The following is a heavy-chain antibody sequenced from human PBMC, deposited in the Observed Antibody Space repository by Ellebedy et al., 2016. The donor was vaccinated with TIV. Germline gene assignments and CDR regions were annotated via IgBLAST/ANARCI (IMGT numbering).Heavy chain of an antibody. J-gene: IGHJ3*01. V-gene: IGHV3-23*01. Sequence: GGSLRLSXAGSGFTFSSYGMSWVRQAPGKGLEWVSGISGSGGTTYYADSVKGRFTISRDNSKNTLYLQMNSLRAEDTAVYYCAKDREYSSYYYMGDGAFDFWGQGTVVTVSS. CDR1: GFTFSSYG. D-gene: IGHD3-22*01. CDR2: ISGSGGTT. CDR3: AKDREYSSYYYMGDGAFDF.